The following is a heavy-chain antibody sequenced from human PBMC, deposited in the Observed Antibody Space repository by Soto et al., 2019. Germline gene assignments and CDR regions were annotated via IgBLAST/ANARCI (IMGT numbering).Heavy chain of an antibody. V-gene: IGHV1-18*01. CDR1: GYTFNTYG. J-gene: IGHJ4*02. D-gene: IGHD3-16*01. Sequence: QVQLVQSGGEVKRPGASVRVSCKASGYTFNTYGISWVRQDPGQGLEWMGWISAYNGHTDYAQKFQGRVTMTTDTSTNTVSMELRSLTSDDTAVYYCARGRTWGARYFDYWGQGTLVTVSS. CDR3: ARGRTWGARYFDY. CDR2: ISAYNGHT.